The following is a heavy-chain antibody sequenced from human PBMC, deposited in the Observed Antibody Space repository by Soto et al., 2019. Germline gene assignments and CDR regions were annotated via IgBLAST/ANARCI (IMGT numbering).Heavy chain of an antibody. CDR3: AREGVEGDYYYGMDV. V-gene: IGHV3-33*01. Sequence: PGGSLRLSCAASGFTFSSYGMHWVRQAPGKGLEWVAVIWYDGSNKYYADSVKGRFTISRDNSKNTLYLQMNSLRAEDTAVYYCAREGVEGDYYYGMDVWGQGTTVTVSS. CDR1: GFTFSSYG. J-gene: IGHJ6*02. D-gene: IGHD3-10*01. CDR2: IWYDGSNK.